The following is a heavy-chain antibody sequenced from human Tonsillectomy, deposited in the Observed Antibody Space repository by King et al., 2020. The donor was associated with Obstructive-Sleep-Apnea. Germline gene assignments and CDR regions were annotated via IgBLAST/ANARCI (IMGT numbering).Heavy chain of an antibody. CDR3: ARIRYYYDSSGYYSVHFDH. CDR2: LFLNYEK. V-gene: IGHV2-26*01. Sequence: TLKESGPVLVKPPETLTLTCTVSGFSLSNGRMGVSWIRQPPGKALEGLAHLFLNYEKSYSTSLRSRLTSSQDTSKIQLVLTMTNMDPVETSTYYFARIRYYYDSSGYYSVHFDHWGQGAPVTVSS. D-gene: IGHD3-22*01. J-gene: IGHJ4*02. CDR1: GFSLSNGRMG.